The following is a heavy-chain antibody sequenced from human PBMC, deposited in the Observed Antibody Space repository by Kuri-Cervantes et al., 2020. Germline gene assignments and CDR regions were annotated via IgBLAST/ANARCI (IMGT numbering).Heavy chain of an antibody. Sequence: GESLKISCKGSGYSFTSYWIGWVRQMPGKGLEWMVIIYPGDSDTRYSPSFQGQVTISADKSISTAYLQWSSLKASDTAMYYCARQGDCGGDCYSPYYYGMDVWGQGTTVTVSS. D-gene: IGHD2-21*02. CDR1: GYSFTSYW. V-gene: IGHV5-51*01. J-gene: IGHJ6*02. CDR2: IYPGDSDT. CDR3: ARQGDCGGDCYSPYYYGMDV.